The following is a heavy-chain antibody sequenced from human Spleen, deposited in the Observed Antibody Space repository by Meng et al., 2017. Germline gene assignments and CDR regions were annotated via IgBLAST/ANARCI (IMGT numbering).Heavy chain of an antibody. CDR2: INTKTGNP. CDR3: TRDGYSDCSRTSCFDY. Sequence: QGQLVQSGSGLRKPGASVKVSCKASGYTLTSYAINWLRQAPGQGLEWMGWINTKTGNPTYAQGFTGRLVFSLDTSVSTAYLQISGLKADDTAVYYCTRDGYSDCSRTSCFDYWGQGTLVTVSS. J-gene: IGHJ4*02. V-gene: IGHV7-4-1*02. CDR1: GYTLTSYA. D-gene: IGHD2-2*01.